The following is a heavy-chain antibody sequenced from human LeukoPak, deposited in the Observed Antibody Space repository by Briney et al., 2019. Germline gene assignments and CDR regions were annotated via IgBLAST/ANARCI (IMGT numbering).Heavy chain of an antibody. CDR3: ATVLGAGIMGATSAFDI. D-gene: IGHD1-26*01. Sequence: ASVKVSCKVSGYTLTELSMHWVRQAPGKGLEWMGGFDPEDGETIYAQKFQGRVTMTEDTSTDTAYMELSSLRSEDTAVYYCATVLGAGIMGATSAFDIWGQGTMVTVSS. CDR2: FDPEDGET. V-gene: IGHV1-24*01. J-gene: IGHJ3*02. CDR1: GYTLTELS.